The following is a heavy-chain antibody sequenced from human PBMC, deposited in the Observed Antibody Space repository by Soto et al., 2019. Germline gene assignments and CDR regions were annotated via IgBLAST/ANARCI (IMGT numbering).Heavy chain of an antibody. CDR2: IIPIFGTA. Sequence: VASVKVSCKASGGTFSSYAISWVRQAPGQGLEWMGGIIPIFGTANYAQKFQGRVTITADESTSTAYMELSSLRSEDTAVYYCARGGEVDYSNERTPYYFDYWGQGTLVTVSS. CDR1: GGTFSSYA. D-gene: IGHD4-4*01. V-gene: IGHV1-69*13. CDR3: ARGGEVDYSNERTPYYFDY. J-gene: IGHJ4*02.